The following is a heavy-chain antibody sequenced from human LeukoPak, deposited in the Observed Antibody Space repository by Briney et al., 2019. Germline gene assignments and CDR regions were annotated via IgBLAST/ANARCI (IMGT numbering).Heavy chain of an antibody. CDR3: AKGASRCCYDSSGYYYFHYYYGMDV. D-gene: IGHD3-22*01. Sequence: PGGSLRLSCAASGFTFDDYTMHWVRQAPGKGLEWVSLISWDGGSTYYADSVKGRFTISRDNSKNSLYLQMNSLRTEDTALYYCAKGASRCCYDSSGYYYFHYYYGMDVWGQGTTVTVSS. CDR1: GFTFDDYT. V-gene: IGHV3-43*01. CDR2: ISWDGGST. J-gene: IGHJ6*02.